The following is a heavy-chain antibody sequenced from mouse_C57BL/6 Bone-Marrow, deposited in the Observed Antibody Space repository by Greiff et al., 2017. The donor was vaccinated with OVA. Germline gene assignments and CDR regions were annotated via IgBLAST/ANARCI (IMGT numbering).Heavy chain of an antibody. J-gene: IGHJ2*01. D-gene: IGHD1-1*01. Sequence: EVQLQESGPGLVKPSQSLSLTCSVTGYSITSGYYWNWIRQFPGNKLEWMGYISYDGSNNYNPSLKNRISITRDTSKNQFFLKLNSVTTEDTATYYCARHPHFYYGSSYRYYFDYWGQGTTLTVSS. CDR2: ISYDGSN. CDR3: ARHPHFYYGSSYRYYFDY. V-gene: IGHV3-6*01. CDR1: GYSITSGYY.